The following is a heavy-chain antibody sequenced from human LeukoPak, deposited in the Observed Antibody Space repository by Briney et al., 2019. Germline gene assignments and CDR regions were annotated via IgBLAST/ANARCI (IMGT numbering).Heavy chain of an antibody. Sequence: PSETLSLTCSVSGDSISSHFWSWIRQPPGKGLEWIGYIHHSGMTNYNSALKSRATLSVDTSTNQSSLKLTSVTAADTAFYFCAREASSDPPLSSYFLDVWGEGTAVTVSS. V-gene: IGHV4-59*11. CDR2: IHHSGMT. CDR1: GDSISSHF. CDR3: AREASSDPPLSSYFLDV. D-gene: IGHD6-19*01. J-gene: IGHJ6*03.